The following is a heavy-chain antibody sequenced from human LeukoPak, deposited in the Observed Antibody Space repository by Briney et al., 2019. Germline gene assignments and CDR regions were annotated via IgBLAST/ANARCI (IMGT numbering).Heavy chain of an antibody. Sequence: AASVKVSCTASGGTFSSYAISWVRQAPGQGLEWMGRIIPILGIANYAQKFQGRVTITADKSTSTAHMELSSLRSEDTAVYYCASSSGWYDSFDIWGQGTMVTVSS. CDR3: ASSSGWYDSFDI. CDR1: GGTFSSYA. V-gene: IGHV1-69*04. J-gene: IGHJ3*02. D-gene: IGHD6-19*01. CDR2: IIPILGIA.